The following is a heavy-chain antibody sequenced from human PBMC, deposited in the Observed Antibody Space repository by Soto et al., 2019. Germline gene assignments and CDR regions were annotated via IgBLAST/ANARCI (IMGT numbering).Heavy chain of an antibody. V-gene: IGHV3-53*01. CDR2: LYPNGRA. CDR3: ARGLGREYQDNRNYFHLDY. D-gene: IGHD1-20*01. J-gene: IGHJ4*02. CDR1: GFTVNTNY. Sequence: GGSLRLSCAASGFTVNTNYLTWVRQAPGKGLKWVSVLYPNGRAFYSDSVKGRFTISTDNSQNSVYLQLNTLRADDTAIYYCARGLGREYQDNRNYFHLDYWGQGTLVTVTS.